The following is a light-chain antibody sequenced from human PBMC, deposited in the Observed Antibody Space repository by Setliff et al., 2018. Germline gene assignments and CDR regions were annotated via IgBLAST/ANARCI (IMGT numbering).Light chain of an antibody. V-gene: IGKV3-20*01. J-gene: IGKJ1*01. Sequence: EIVLAQSPGTLSLFPGDRATLSCRASQSVVSNYLAWYQQKPGQAPRVLIYGISTRAPGIPDRFSGSGSGTDFTLTISRLEPEDFAVYYCQQYGGVVKPFGQGTKVDIK. CDR1: QSVVSNY. CDR2: GIS. CDR3: QQYGGVVKP.